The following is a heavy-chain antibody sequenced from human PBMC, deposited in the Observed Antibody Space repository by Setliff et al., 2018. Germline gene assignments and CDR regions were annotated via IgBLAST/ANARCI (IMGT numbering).Heavy chain of an antibody. J-gene: IGHJ4*02. V-gene: IGHV1-69*05. CDR2: TIPMFGTT. CDR3: ARYITGTTPADY. CDR1: GGSFSSYG. D-gene: IGHD1-7*01. Sequence: ASVKVSCKASGGSFSSYGITWVRQAPGQGLEWMGGTIPMFGTTNYAQKFQGRVTIITDESTSTAYMELSSLRSEDTAVYYCARYITGTTPADYWGQGTLVTVSS.